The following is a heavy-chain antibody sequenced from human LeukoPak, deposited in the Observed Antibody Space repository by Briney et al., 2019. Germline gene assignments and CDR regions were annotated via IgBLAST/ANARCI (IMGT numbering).Heavy chain of an antibody. D-gene: IGHD4-17*01. Sequence: GASVKVSCKASGYTFTSYGISWVRQAPGQGLEWMGWISAYNGNTNYAQKLQGRVTMTTDTSTSTAYMELRSLRSDDTAVYYCARDQDGDYYYYMDVWGKGTTVTISS. CDR3: ARDQDGDYYYYMDV. J-gene: IGHJ6*03. V-gene: IGHV1-18*01. CDR2: ISAYNGNT. CDR1: GYTFTSYG.